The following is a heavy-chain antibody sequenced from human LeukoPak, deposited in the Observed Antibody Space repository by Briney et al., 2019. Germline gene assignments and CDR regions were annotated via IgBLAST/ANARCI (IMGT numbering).Heavy chain of an antibody. V-gene: IGHV4-4*09. Sequence: SETLSLTCSVSGGSISDYYWSWIRLPPGKGLEWIGYIYRGGTINYNPSLKSRVTMSLDTSKNQISLMLNSVTTADTAVYYCARHWLEATKTYSYWFDPWGQGTLVTVSP. CDR2: IYRGGTI. CDR3: ARHWLEATKTYSYWFDP. J-gene: IGHJ5*02. CDR1: GGSISDYY. D-gene: IGHD2-21*01.